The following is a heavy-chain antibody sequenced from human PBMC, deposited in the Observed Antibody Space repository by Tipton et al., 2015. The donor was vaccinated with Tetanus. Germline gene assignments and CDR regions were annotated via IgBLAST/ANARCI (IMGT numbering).Heavy chain of an antibody. D-gene: IGHD5-12*01. J-gene: IGHJ4*02. Sequence: TLSLTCTVSGGSISSGGYYWSWIRQHPGKGLEWIGYIYYSGSTNYNPSLKSRVTISVDTSKNQFSLKLSSVTAADTAVYYCVRVGFGYSGYHFYGYWGQGTLVTVSS. CDR1: GGSISSGGYY. V-gene: IGHV4-61*08. CDR2: IYYSGST. CDR3: VRVGFGYSGYHFYGY.